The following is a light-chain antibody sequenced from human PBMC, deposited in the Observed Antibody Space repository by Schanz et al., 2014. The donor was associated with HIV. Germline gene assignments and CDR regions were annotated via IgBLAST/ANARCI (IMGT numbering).Light chain of an antibody. CDR3: AAWDDSLNGPV. J-gene: IGLJ2*01. CDR2: SNS. V-gene: IGLV1-44*01. Sequence: QSVLTQPPSASGTPGQSVSISCSGSSSNIGSNDLIWYQRLPGTAPKVLVYSNSERPAGVPDRFSGSKSGTSASLAISGLQSEDEADYYCAAWDDSLNGPVFGGGTKVTVL. CDR1: SSNIGSND.